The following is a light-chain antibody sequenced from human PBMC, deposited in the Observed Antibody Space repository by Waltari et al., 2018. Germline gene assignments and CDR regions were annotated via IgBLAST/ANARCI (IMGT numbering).Light chain of an antibody. CDR3: QQYSSFST. Sequence: DFQMTQSPSTLSASVGDRVTISCRASQNVGTWLAWYQQKPGKAPKLLIYMASSLESGVPSRFSGSGSGTEFTLTISSLQPDDFATYSCQQYSSFSTFGQGTKV. CDR1: QNVGTW. CDR2: MAS. V-gene: IGKV1-5*03. J-gene: IGKJ2*01.